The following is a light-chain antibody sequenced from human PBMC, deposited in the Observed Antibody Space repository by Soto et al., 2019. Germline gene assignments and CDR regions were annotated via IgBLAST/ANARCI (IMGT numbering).Light chain of an antibody. CDR3: LLYYSGAQVL. CDR1: AGAVTSAYY. V-gene: IGLV7-43*01. J-gene: IGLJ2*01. CDR2: STS. Sequence: QTVVTQEPSLTVSPGGTVTLTCASSAGAVTSAYYTNWLQQKPGQAPRALIYSTSEKHSWTPARFSGSLLGGKAALTLSAAQPEDEADYYCLLYYSGAQVLFGGGTKLTVL.